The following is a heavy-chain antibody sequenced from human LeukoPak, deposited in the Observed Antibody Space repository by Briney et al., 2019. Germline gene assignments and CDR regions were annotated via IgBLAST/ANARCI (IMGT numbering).Heavy chain of an antibody. D-gene: IGHD5-24*01. CDR1: GFTFSSEP. CDR2: IRSGGDNI. J-gene: IGHJ3*02. V-gene: IGHV3-48*01. Sequence: GGSLRLSCATSGFTFSSEPMNWVRQAPGKGLEWVARIRSGGDNIHYVDSVRGRFTISRDNAKKSLYLQMNSLRAEDTAVYYCVRDVQFAFDIWGQGTMVTVSS. CDR3: VRDVQFAFDI.